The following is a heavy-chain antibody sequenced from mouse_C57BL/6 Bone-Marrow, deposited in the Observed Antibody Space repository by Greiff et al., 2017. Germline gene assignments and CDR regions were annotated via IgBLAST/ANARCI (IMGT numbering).Heavy chain of an antibody. CDR2: IDPSDSYT. CDR1: GYTFTSYW. Sequence: QVHVKQPGAELVKPGASVKLSCKASGYTFTSYWMQWVKQRPGQGLEWIGEIDPSDSYTNYNQKFKGKATLTVDTSSSTAYMQLSSLTSEDSAVYYCARLQECNGDWYFDVGGTGTTVTVSS. CDR3: ARLQECNGDWYFDV. V-gene: IGHV1-50*01. J-gene: IGHJ1*03. D-gene: IGHD2-1*01.